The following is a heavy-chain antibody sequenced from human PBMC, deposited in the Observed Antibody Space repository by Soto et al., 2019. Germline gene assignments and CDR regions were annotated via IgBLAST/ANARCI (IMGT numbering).Heavy chain of an antibody. CDR1: GFTFSSYA. CDR3: AKLWDRDIVVVVAVDY. J-gene: IGHJ4*02. V-gene: IGHV3-23*01. Sequence: EVQLLESGGGLVQPGGSLRLSCAASGFTFSSYAMSWVRQAPGKGLEWVSAISGSGGSTYYADSVKGRFTISRDNSKNTLYLQMNSLRAEDTAVYYCAKLWDRDIVVVVAVDYWGQGTLVTGSS. D-gene: IGHD2-15*01. CDR2: ISGSGGST.